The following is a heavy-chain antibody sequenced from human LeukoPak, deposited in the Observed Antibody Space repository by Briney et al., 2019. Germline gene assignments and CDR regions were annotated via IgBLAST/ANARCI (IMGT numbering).Heavy chain of an antibody. CDR2: IRYDGSNK. V-gene: IGHV3-30*02. CDR3: AKELPHFVAAGPFDY. Sequence: GGSLRLSCAASGFTFSSYAMHWVRQAPGKGLEWVAFIRYDGSNKYYADSVKGRFTISRDNSKNTLYLQMNSLRAEDTAVYYCAKELPHFVAAGPFDYWGQGTLVTVSS. D-gene: IGHD6-13*01. CDR1: GFTFSSYA. J-gene: IGHJ4*02.